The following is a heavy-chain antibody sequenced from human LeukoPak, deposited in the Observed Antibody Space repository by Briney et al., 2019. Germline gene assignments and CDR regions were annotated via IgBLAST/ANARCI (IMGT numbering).Heavy chain of an antibody. CDR1: GGSISSSSYY. V-gene: IGHV4-39*01. CDR2: IYYRGST. CDR3: ARIYYYYYYMDV. J-gene: IGHJ6*03. Sequence: SETLSLTCTVSGGSISSSSYYWGWIRQPPGKGLEWIVSIYYRGSTYYNPSLKSRVTMSVDTSRNQFSLKLSSVTAADTAVYYCARIYYYYYYMDVWGNGTTVTISS.